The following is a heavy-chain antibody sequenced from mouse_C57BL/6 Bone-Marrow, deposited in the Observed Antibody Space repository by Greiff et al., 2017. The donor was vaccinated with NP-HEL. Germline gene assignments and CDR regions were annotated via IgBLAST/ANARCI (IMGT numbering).Heavy chain of an antibody. CDR1: GYTFTEYY. CDR3: ARHEGGPHYGKGLDY. V-gene: IGHV1-62-2*01. Sequence: VQLQQSGAELVKPGASVKLSCKASGYTFTEYYIHWVKQRSGQGLEWIGGFYPGRGSIKYNEKFKDEATLTVDKSSSTVYMALSRLTSDDSAVYFCARHEGGPHYGKGLDYWGQGTTLTVSS. D-gene: IGHD2-1*01. CDR2: FYPGRGSI. J-gene: IGHJ2*01.